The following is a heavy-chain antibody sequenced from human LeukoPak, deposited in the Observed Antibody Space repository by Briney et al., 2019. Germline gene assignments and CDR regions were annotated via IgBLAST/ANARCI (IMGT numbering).Heavy chain of an antibody. V-gene: IGHV4-34*01. CDR3: ARHYGP. D-gene: IGHD3-16*01. CDR2: IYYSGST. Sequence: TLSLTCAVYGGXXSGXYWSWIRQLPGKGLEWIGSIYYSGSTYYNPSLKSRVTISVDTSKNQFSLKLNSVTATDTAVYYCARHYGPWGQGTLVTVSS. CDR1: GGXXSGXY. J-gene: IGHJ4*02.